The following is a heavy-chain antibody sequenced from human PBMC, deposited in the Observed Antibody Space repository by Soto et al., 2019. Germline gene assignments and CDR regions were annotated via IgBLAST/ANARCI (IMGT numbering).Heavy chain of an antibody. CDR1: GYTFTSYY. V-gene: IGHV1-46*01. CDR2: INPSGGST. Sequence: QVQLVQSGAEVKKPGASVKVSCKASGYTFTSYYMHWVRQAPGQGLEWMGIINPSGGSTSYAQKFQGRVTMTRDTSTSTVYMELSSLRSEDTAVYYCARDGGERCSSTSCFIPWFDPWGQGTLVTVSS. D-gene: IGHD2-2*01. CDR3: ARDGGERCSSTSCFIPWFDP. J-gene: IGHJ5*02.